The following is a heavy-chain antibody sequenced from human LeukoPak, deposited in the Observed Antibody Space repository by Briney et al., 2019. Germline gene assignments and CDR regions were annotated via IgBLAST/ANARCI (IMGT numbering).Heavy chain of an antibody. CDR3: ARGNSLDAFHI. CDR1: GGSIRSTNW. CDR2: IYDSGST. Sequence: SETLSLTCAVSGGSIRSTNWWSWVRQPPGKGLEWIAEIYDSGSTNYNPSLKSRVTISVDKSKNQFSLKLSSVTAADTAVYYCARGNSLDAFHIWGQGTMVTVSS. D-gene: IGHD1-7*01. J-gene: IGHJ3*02. V-gene: IGHV4-4*02.